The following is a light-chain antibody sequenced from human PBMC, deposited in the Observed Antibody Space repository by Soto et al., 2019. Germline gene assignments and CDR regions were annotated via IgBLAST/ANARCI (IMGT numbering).Light chain of an antibody. J-gene: IGKJ1*01. CDR1: QTVSSW. Sequence: DIQMTQSPSTLSASVGDRVTITCRASQTVSSWLAWYQQKPGQAPKLLIYDVSSLDSGVPSRFSGSGSGTEFTLTISSLQPDDFATYYCQQYYSYSRTFGQGTKVEVK. V-gene: IGKV1-5*01. CDR2: DVS. CDR3: QQYYSYSRT.